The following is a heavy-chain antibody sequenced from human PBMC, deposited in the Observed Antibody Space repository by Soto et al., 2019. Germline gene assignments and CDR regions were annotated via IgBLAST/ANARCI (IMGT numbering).Heavy chain of an antibody. CDR3: AKDRGGVWFGELWYYFDY. V-gene: IGHV3-30*18. CDR1: GFTFSSYG. Sequence: QVQLVESGGGVVQPGRSLRLSCAASGFTFSSYGMHWVRQAPGKGLEWVAVISYDGSNKYYADSVKGRFTISRDNSKNPLYLQMNSLRAEDTAVYYCAKDRGGVWFGELWYYFDYWGQGTLVTVSS. J-gene: IGHJ4*02. CDR2: ISYDGSNK. D-gene: IGHD3-10*01.